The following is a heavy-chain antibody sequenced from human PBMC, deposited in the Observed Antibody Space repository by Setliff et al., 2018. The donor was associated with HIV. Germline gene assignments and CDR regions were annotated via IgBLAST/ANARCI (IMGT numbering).Heavy chain of an antibody. D-gene: IGHD5-12*01. V-gene: IGHV4-59*01. Sequence: PSETLSLTCSVSAFTMSSYYWNFLRQPPGGGLEWIGCVYYSGTTNYSPSLKSRVTISIDTSKNQFSLRLTSVTAADTAMYYCARGPKLATRKEGVFDTWGRGTMVTVSS. CDR1: AFTMSSYY. CDR3: ARGPKLATRKEGVFDT. CDR2: VYYSGTT. J-gene: IGHJ3*02.